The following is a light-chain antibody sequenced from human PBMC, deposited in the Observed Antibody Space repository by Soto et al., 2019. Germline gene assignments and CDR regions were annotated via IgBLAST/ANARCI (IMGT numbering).Light chain of an antibody. CDR1: SSDVGGYNY. J-gene: IGLJ1*01. Sequence: QSVLTQPPSASGSPGQSVAISCTGTSSDVGGYNYVSWYQQHPGKAPKLMIYEVNKRPSGVPDRFSGSKSGNTAPLTVSGLQAEDEADYYCSSYAGSSIVFGTGTKVTVL. CDR3: SSYAGSSIV. CDR2: EVN. V-gene: IGLV2-8*01.